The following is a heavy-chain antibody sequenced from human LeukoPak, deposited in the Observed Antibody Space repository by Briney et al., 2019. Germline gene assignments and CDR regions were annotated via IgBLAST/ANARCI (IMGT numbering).Heavy chain of an antibody. Sequence: PGGPLRLSCAVSGFTFSSHSMNCVRQAPGKGLEWVSYISSSSGTIYYADSVKGRFAISRDSAKNSLSLQMNSLRAEDTAVYYCARDSSDWSSASCPYYDYYYYMGVRGKRTTVTVSS. D-gene: IGHD2-2*01. V-gene: IGHV3-48*04. CDR3: ARDSSDWSSASCPYYDYYYYMGV. J-gene: IGHJ6*03. CDR1: GFTFSSHS. CDR2: ISSSSGTI.